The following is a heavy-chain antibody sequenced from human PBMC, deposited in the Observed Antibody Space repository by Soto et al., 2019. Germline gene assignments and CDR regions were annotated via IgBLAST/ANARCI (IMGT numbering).Heavy chain of an antibody. CDR1: GFTFDDYA. CDR3: VKDESINWYSGHFRH. Sequence: GGSLRLSCAASGFTFDDYAMHWVRQVPGKGLEWVSGINWNSGSIGYGDSVKGRFAISRDNAKNSLHLQMNSLSAEDTALYYCVKDESINWYSGHFRHWGQGTLVTV. CDR2: INWNSGSI. V-gene: IGHV3-9*01. D-gene: IGHD6-13*01. J-gene: IGHJ1*01.